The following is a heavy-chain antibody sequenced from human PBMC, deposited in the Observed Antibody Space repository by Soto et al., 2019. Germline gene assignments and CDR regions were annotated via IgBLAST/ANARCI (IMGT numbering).Heavy chain of an antibody. V-gene: IGHV3-66*01. Sequence: EVQLVESGGGLVQPGGSLRLSCAASGFTVSSNYMSWVRQAPGTGLEWVSVIYSGGSTYYADSVRGRFTISSDNSKNPLYLQMNSLRAEDTAVYYCARDRIAVAGNPEDFQHLGQGTLVTVSS. CDR2: IYSGGST. D-gene: IGHD6-19*01. J-gene: IGHJ1*01. CDR1: GFTVSSNY. CDR3: ARDRIAVAGNPEDFQH.